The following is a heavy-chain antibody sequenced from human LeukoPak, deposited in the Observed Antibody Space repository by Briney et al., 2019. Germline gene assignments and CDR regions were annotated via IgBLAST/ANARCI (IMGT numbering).Heavy chain of an antibody. CDR2: ISYDGSNK. J-gene: IGHJ4*02. Sequence: ETGGSLRLSCAASGFTFSSYGMHWVRQAPGKGLEWVAVISYDGSNKYYADSVKGRFTISRDNSKNTLYLQMNSLRAEDTAVYYCANENYYDSSANFDYWGQGTLVTVSS. V-gene: IGHV3-30*18. D-gene: IGHD3-22*01. CDR3: ANENYYDSSANFDY. CDR1: GFTFSSYG.